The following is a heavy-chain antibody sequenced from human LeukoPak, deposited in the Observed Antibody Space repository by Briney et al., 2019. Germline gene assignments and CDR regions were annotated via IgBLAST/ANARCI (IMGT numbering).Heavy chain of an antibody. V-gene: IGHV3-53*01. CDR1: GFTVGSNY. CDR2: IYSGGST. D-gene: IGHD6-13*01. CDR3: ARDYDSSSDFDY. Sequence: GGSLRLSCAASGFTVGSNYMSWVRQAPGKGLEWVSVIYSGGSTYYADSVKGRFTISRDNSRNTLYLQMNSLRAEDTAVYYCARDYDSSSDFDYWGQGTLVTVSS. J-gene: IGHJ4*02.